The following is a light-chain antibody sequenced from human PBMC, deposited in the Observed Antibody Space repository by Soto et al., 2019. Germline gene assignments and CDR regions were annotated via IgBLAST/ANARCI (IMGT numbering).Light chain of an antibody. V-gene: IGLV2-14*01. J-gene: IGLJ2*01. CDR2: DVN. CDR1: SSDVGAYDF. Sequence: QSVLTQPASVSGSPGQSIAISCTGTSSDVGAYDFVSWYQQHPGKAPKVMIYDVNHRPSGVSDRFSGSKSGNTASLTISGLQAEDEADYFCSSYITTRSVLFGGGTQLTVL. CDR3: SSYITTRSVL.